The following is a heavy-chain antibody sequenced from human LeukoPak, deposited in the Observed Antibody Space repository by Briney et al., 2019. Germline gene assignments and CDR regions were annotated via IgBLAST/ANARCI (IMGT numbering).Heavy chain of an antibody. CDR2: INHSGST. D-gene: IGHD1-26*01. J-gene: IGHJ3*02. CDR1: GGSFSGYY. Sequence: SETLSLTCAVYGGSFSGYYWSWIRQPPGKGLEWIGEINHSGSTNYNPSLKSRVTISVDTSKNQFSLKLSSVTAADTAVYYCARDGSATRAFDIWGQGTMVTVSS. V-gene: IGHV4-34*01. CDR3: ARDGSATRAFDI.